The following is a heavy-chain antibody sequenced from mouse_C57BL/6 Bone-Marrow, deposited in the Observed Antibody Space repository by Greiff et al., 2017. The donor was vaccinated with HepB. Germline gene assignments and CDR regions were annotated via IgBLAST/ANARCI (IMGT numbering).Heavy chain of an antibody. CDR3: ATYGSLDY. CDR2: IDPSDSYT. V-gene: IGHV1-59*01. CDR1: GYTFTSYW. J-gene: IGHJ2*01. Sequence: QVHVKQPGAELVRPGTSVKLSCKASGYTFTSYWMHWVKQRPGQGLEWIGVIDPSDSYTNYNQKFKGKATLTVDTSSSTAYMQLSSLTSEDSAVYYCATYGSLDYWGQGTTLTVSS. D-gene: IGHD1-1*01.